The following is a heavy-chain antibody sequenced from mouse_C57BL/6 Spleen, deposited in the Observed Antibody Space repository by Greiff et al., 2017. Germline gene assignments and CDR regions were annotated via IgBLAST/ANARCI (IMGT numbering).Heavy chain of an antibody. Sequence: QVQLQQPGAELVKPGASVKMSCKASGYTFTSYWITWVKQRPGQGLEWIGDIYPGSGSTNYNEKFKSKATLTVDTSSSTAYMQLSSLTSEDSAVYYCARLWLRRGGFDYAMDYWGQGTSVTVSS. CDR1: GYTFTSYW. CDR3: ARLWLRRGGFDYAMDY. J-gene: IGHJ4*01. CDR2: IYPGSGST. V-gene: IGHV1-55*01. D-gene: IGHD2-2*01.